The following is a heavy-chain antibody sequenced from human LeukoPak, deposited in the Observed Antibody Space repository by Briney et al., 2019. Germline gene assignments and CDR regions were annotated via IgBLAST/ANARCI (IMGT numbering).Heavy chain of an antibody. CDR3: AREYNYNRYFDS. Sequence: SETLSLTCTVSGGSFSDYYWNWIRQSAGKGLEWTGRIYATGTVNYNPSLQSRVTVSVDTSKNQFSLNLRSMTAADTAIYYCAREYNYNRYFDSWGQGILVTVSS. J-gene: IGHJ4*02. CDR1: GGSFSDYY. D-gene: IGHD1-20*01. CDR2: IYATGTV. V-gene: IGHV4-4*07.